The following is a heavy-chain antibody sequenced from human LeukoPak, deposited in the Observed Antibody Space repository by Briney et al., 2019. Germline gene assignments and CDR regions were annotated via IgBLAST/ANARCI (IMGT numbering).Heavy chain of an antibody. CDR2: INSDGSSI. D-gene: IGHD5-24*01. J-gene: IGHJ4*02. CDR3: TRVGYIDEGIDY. CDR1: GFTFSSHW. Sequence: GGSLRLSCAASGFTFSSHWMHWVRQAPGKGLVWVSRINSDGSSISYADSVKGRFTISRDNAKNSLYLQMNSLRAEDTAIYYCTRVGYIDEGIDYWGQGTLVTVSS. V-gene: IGHV3-74*01.